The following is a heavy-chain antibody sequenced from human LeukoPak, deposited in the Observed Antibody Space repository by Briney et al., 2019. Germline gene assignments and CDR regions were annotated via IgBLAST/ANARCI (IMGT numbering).Heavy chain of an antibody. CDR3: ARDIDRAHGD. CDR2: IRGDGGDT. D-gene: IGHD2-15*01. V-gene: IGHV3-7*01. Sequence: PGGSLRLSCAASGFTLTSNWMTWGRQAPGKGLEWVANIRGDGGDTYYVDSVKGRFTISRDNANNSVYLQMNSLRGEDTAVYYCARDIDRAHGDWGQGTLVTVSS. CDR1: GFTLTSNW. J-gene: IGHJ4*02.